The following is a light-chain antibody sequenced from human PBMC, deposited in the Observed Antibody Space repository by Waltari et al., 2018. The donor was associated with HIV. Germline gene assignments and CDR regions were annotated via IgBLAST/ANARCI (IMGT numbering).Light chain of an antibody. CDR3: QQATSFPHT. CDR2: EAS. V-gene: IGKV1-12*01. J-gene: IGKJ2*01. Sequence: IQMTQSPSSVSVSVGGGVSISCRTSKNIGRSLAWYQMKPGHAPKLLVYEASRLNDGVPARVHATGSKSNFTLDIINLQAEDFAFYVCQQATSFPHTFG. CDR1: KNIGRS.